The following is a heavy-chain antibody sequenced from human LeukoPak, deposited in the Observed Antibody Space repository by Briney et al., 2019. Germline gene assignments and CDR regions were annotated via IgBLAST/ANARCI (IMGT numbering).Heavy chain of an antibody. CDR3: ARGLYGDYEFDY. CDR2: IIPIFGTA. J-gene: IGHJ4*02. Sequence: ASVKVSCKASRGTFSSYAINWVRQAPGQGLEWMGGIIPIFGTANYAQKFQGRVTITADESTSTAYMELSSLRSEDTAVYYCARGLYGDYEFDYWGQGTLVTVSS. CDR1: RGTFSSYA. V-gene: IGHV1-69*13. D-gene: IGHD4-17*01.